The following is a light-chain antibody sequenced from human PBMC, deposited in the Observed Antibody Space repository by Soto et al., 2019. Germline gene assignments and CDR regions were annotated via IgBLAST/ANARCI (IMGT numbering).Light chain of an antibody. J-gene: IGKJ2*01. CDR2: AAS. V-gene: IGKV1-39*01. CDR1: QSISSY. Sequence: DIPMTQSPSSLSASVGDRVTISCRASQSISSYLNWYQQKPGKAPKLLIYAASSLQSRVPSRFSGSGSGTDFTLTISSLQPEDFATYYCQQSYSTPRYTFGQGTKLEIK. CDR3: QQSYSTPRYT.